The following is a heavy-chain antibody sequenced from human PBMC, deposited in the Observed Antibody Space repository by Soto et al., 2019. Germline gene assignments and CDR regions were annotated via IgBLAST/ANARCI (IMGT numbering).Heavy chain of an antibody. V-gene: IGHV1-8*01. CDR3: ARTMYYYGAGSEYYYMDV. Sequence: VKVSCKASGYTFTSYDINWVRQATGQGLEWMGWMNPNSGNTGYAQKFQGRVTMTRNTSISTAYMELSSLRSEDTAVYYCARTMYYYGAGSEYYYMDVWGKGTTVTVSS. D-gene: IGHD3-10*01. J-gene: IGHJ6*03. CDR1: GYTFTSYD. CDR2: MNPNSGNT.